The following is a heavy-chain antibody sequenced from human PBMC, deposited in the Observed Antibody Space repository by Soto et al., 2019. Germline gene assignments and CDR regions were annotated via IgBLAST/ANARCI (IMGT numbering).Heavy chain of an antibody. J-gene: IGHJ4*01. D-gene: IGHD3-22*01. CDR1: GFTFTSYW. V-gene: IGHV5-51*01. CDR3: ARHHNYYDSSGPGHWFDY. CDR2: IYPGDSDT. Sequence: GESLKISCQGSGFTFTSYWIGWVRQMPGKGLEWMGIIYPGDSDTRYSPSFQGQVTISADKSITTAYLQWSSLKASDTAMYYCARHHNYYDSSGPGHWFDYWGQGTLVTVSS.